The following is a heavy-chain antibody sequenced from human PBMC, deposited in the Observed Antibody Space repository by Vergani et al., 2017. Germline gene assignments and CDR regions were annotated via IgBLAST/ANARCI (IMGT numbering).Heavy chain of an antibody. CDR3: ASGWSPYGGNLLDALDI. CDR2: IIPIFGTA. D-gene: IGHD4-23*01. Sequence: QVQLVQSGAEVKKPGSSVKVSCKASGGTFSSYAISWVRQAPGQGLEWMGGIIPIFGTANYAQKFQGRVTITADESTSTAYMELSSLRSEDTAVYYCASGWSPYGGNLLDALDIWGQGTMVTVSS. J-gene: IGHJ3*02. CDR1: GGTFSSYA. V-gene: IGHV1-69*12.